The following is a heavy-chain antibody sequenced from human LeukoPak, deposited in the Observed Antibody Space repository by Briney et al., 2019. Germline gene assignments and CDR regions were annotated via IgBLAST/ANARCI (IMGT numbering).Heavy chain of an antibody. D-gene: IGHD2-15*01. CDR3: ARVYCSGGSCYHSRGWFDP. J-gene: IGHJ5*02. CDR1: GGSFSGYY. Sequence: PSETLSLTCAVYGGSFSGYYWSWVRQAPGKGLEWVSFIYSDNTHYSDSVKGRFTISRDNSKNTLYLQMNSLRAEDTAVYYCARVYCSGGSCYHSRGWFDPWGQGTLVTVSS. V-gene: IGHV3-53*01. CDR2: IYSDNT.